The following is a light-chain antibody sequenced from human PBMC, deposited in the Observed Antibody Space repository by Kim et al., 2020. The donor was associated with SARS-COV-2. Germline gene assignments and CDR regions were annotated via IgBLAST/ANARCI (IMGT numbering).Light chain of an antibody. V-gene: IGKV3-20*01. CDR2: GVS. CDR3: QNYDTSPMYT. CDR1: QPVSGY. J-gene: IGKJ2*01. Sequence: EIVLTQSPGTLSLSPGDRATLSCRASQPVSGYLAWYQQRPGRAPRLLIYGVSSRATGIPDRFRGSGAGTDFTLTISRLEPEDFAVYYCQNYDTSPMYTFGQGTKLEI.